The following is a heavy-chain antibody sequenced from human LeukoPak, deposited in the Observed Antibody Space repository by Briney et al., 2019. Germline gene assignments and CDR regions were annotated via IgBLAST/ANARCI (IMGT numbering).Heavy chain of an antibody. J-gene: IGHJ4*02. D-gene: IGHD6-19*01. V-gene: IGHV4-59*08. CDR1: GRSINSYY. CDR2: IYYSGST. CDR3: ARRSSDWFDY. Sequence: PSETLSLTCTVSGRSINSYYWDWIRQPPGKGLEWIGYIYYSGSTNYNPSLKSRVTISVATSKNQFSLKLSSVTAADTAVYYCARRSSDWFDYWGQGTLVTVSS.